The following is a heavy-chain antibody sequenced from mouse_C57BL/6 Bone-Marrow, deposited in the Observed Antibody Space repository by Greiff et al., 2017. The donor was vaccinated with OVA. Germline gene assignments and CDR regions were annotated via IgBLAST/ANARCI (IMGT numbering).Heavy chain of an antibody. CDR2: IDPETGGT. D-gene: IGHD2-5*01. J-gene: IGHJ4*01. CDR1: GYTFTDYE. Sequence: QVQLKESGAELVRPGASVTLSCKASGYTFTDYEMHWVKQTPVHGLEWIGAIDPETGGTAYNQKFKGKAILTADKSSSTAYMELRSLTSEDSAVYYCTRGYSNYYAMDDWGQGTAVTVSS. CDR3: TRGYSNYYAMDD. V-gene: IGHV1-15*01.